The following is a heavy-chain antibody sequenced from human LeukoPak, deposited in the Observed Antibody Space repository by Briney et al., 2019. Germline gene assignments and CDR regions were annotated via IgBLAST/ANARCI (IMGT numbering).Heavy chain of an antibody. V-gene: IGHV3-11*05. Sequence: PGGSLRLSCAASGFTFSDYYMSWIRQAPGKGLEWVTFISSSGSYTHYADSVKGRFTISRDNAKNSLYLQMNSLSAEDTAVYYCAREGLGAAAGTFDYWGQGALVTVSS. CDR1: GFTFSDYY. D-gene: IGHD6-13*01. CDR3: AREGLGAAAGTFDY. J-gene: IGHJ4*02. CDR2: ISSSGSYT.